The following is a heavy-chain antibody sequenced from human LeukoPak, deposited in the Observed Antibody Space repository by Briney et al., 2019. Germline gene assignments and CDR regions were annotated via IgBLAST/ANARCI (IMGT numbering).Heavy chain of an antibody. CDR1: GYSFIGYN. D-gene: IGHD3-22*01. Sequence: ASVKVSCKASGYSFIGYNMHWVRQAPGQGLEWMGIFNPSGGSTNYAQKFQGRVTMTRNTSTSTVYMQLSSLRSEDTALYYCARLGFSGYDAFDIWGQGTMVTVSS. J-gene: IGHJ3*02. V-gene: IGHV1-46*01. CDR2: FNPSGGST. CDR3: ARLGFSGYDAFDI.